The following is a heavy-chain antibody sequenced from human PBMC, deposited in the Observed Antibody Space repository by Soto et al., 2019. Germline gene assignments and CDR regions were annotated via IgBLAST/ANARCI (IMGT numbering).Heavy chain of an antibody. CDR2: ISSSSSYI. J-gene: IGHJ4*02. CDR1: GFTFSSYS. D-gene: IGHD4-17*01. Sequence: GGSLRLSCAASGFTFSSYSMNWVRQAPGKGLEWVSSISSSSSYIYYADSVKGRFTISRDNAKNSLYLQKNTLRAEDTAVYYCAKDPPSFYGDPEDRKLYAYWGQGTLVPVSS. V-gene: IGHV3-21*01. CDR3: AKDPPSFYGDPEDRKLYAY.